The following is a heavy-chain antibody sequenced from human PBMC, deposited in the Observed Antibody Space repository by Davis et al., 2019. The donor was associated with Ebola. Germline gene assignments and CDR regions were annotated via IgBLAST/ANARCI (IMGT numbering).Heavy chain of an antibody. V-gene: IGHV3-23*05. D-gene: IGHD1-26*01. CDR1: GFTFSSYS. CDR2: IGSSGGHI. Sequence: GESLKISCAASGFTFSSYSMNWVRQAPGTGLEWVSGIGSSGGHIHYADSVKGRFTISRDNSKNTLYLQMNSLRAEDTAVYYCAKYLGAVGTFNYWGQGTLATVSS. J-gene: IGHJ4*02. CDR3: AKYLGAVGTFNY.